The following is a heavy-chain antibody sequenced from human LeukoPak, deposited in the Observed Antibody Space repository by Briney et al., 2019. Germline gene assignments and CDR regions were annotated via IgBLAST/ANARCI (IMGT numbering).Heavy chain of an antibody. CDR3: ARDLRLGYYYYYMDV. V-gene: IGHV3-48*04. J-gene: IGHJ6*03. Sequence: GGSLRLSCAASGFTFNTYTMNWVRQAPGKGLEWVSYISSSGSTIYYADSVKGRFTISRDNAKNSLYLQMNSLRAEDTAVYYCARDLRLGYYYYYMDVWGKGTTVTISS. CDR1: GFTFNTYT. CDR2: ISSSGSTI. D-gene: IGHD1-1*01.